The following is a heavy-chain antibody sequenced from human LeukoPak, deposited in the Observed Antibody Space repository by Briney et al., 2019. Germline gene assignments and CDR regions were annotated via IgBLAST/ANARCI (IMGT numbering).Heavy chain of an antibody. J-gene: IGHJ6*03. V-gene: IGHV4-39*07. D-gene: IGHD6-13*01. CDR1: GGSVSTSNYY. CDR3: ARVTSSSWYFYYYYYMDV. CDR2: IFYSGST. Sequence: PSETLSLTCTVSGGSVSTSNYYWGWIRQPPGKGLEWIGNIFYSGSTYYGPSLKSRLTISLDTSRNQFSLKLNSVTAADTAVYYCARVTSSSWYFYYYYYMDVWGKGTTVTVSS.